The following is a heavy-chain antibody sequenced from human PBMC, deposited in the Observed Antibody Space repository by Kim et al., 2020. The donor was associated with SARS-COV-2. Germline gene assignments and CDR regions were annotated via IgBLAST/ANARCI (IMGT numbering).Heavy chain of an antibody. V-gene: IGHV4-34*01. J-gene: IGHJ6*02. CDR2: INHSGST. CDR3: ARDRGYGSGSRIKDPRYYYYGMDV. CDR1: GGSFSGYY. D-gene: IGHD3-10*01. Sequence: SETLSLTCAVYGGSFSGYYWSWIRQPPGKGLEWIGEINHSGSTNYNPSLKSRVTISVDTSKNQFSLKLSSVTAADTAVYYCARDRGYGSGSRIKDPRYYYYGMDVWGQGTTVTVSS.